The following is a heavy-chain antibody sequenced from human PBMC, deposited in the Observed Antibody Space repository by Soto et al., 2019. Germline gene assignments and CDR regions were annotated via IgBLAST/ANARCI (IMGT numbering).Heavy chain of an antibody. J-gene: IGHJ6*02. D-gene: IGHD3-16*02. V-gene: IGHV3-21*01. CDR1: GFTFSSYS. CDR3: ARERITFGGVIASKGMDV. Sequence: GGSLRLSCAASGFTFSSYSMNWVRQAPGKGLEWVSSINSSSSYIYYADSVKGRFTISRDNAKNSLYLQMNSLRAEDTAVYYCARERITFGGVIASKGMDVWGQGTTVTVSS. CDR2: INSSSSYI.